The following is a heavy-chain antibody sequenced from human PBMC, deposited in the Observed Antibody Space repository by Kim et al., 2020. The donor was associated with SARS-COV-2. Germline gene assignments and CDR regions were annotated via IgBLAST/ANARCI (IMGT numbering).Heavy chain of an antibody. D-gene: IGHD3-22*01. J-gene: IGHJ3*02. CDR1: GGSISSYY. V-gene: IGHV4-59*08. CDR3: ARHGQYYYDSSGYEDHAFDI. CDR2: IYYSGST. Sequence: SETLSLTCTVSGGSISSYYWSWIRQPPGKGLEWIGYIYYSGSTNYNPSLKSRVTISVDTSKNQFSLKLSSVTAADTAVYYCARHGQYYYDSSGYEDHAFDIWGQGTMVTVSS.